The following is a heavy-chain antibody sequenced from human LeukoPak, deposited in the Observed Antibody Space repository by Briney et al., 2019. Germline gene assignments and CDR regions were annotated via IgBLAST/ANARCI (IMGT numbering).Heavy chain of an antibody. CDR2: ISAYNGNT. V-gene: IGHV1-18*01. CDR1: GYTFTSYG. J-gene: IGHJ6*03. D-gene: IGHD3-10*01. Sequence: ASVKVSCKASGYTFTSYGISWVRQAPGQGLEWMGWISAYNGNTNYAQKLQGRVTMTTDTSTSTAHMELRSLRSDDTAVYYCARSRDYYPYYYYYYMDVWGKGTTVTVSS. CDR3: ARSRDYYPYYYYYYMDV.